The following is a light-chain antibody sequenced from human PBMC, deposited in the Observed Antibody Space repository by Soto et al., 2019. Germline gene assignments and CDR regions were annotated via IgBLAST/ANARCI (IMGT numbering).Light chain of an antibody. Sequence: QSALTQPASVSGSPGQSITISCTGTSSDVGAYTFVSWYQQHPDKVPKLMIFDVSRRPSGVSDRFSGSKSGNTASLTISGLQPEDEADYYCSSYTSSSAHVFGSGTKLTVL. J-gene: IGLJ1*01. V-gene: IGLV2-14*03. CDR2: DVS. CDR3: SSYTSSSAHV. CDR1: SSDVGAYTF.